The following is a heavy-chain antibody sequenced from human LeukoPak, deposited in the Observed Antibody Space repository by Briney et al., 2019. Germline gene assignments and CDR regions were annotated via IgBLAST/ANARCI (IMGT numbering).Heavy chain of an antibody. J-gene: IGHJ4*02. CDR1: GGSVSSGSYY. CDR3: AREGGFYRPLDY. V-gene: IGHV4-61*01. D-gene: IGHD3-3*01. CDR2: IFYTEST. Sequence: SETLSLTCTVSGGSVSSGSYYWSWIRQPPGKGLEWIGYIFYTESTNYNPSLKSRVTISVDTSKNQFSLKLTSVTAADTAVYYCAREGGFYRPLDYSGQGTLVTVSS.